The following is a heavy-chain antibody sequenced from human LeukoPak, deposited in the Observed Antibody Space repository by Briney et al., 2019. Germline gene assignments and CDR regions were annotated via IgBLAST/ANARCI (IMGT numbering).Heavy chain of an antibody. CDR3: AELGITMIGGV. J-gene: IGHJ6*04. CDR1: GFTFSGYS. V-gene: IGHV3-21*06. Sequence: GGSLRLSCTASGFTFSGYSMNWVRQAPGKGLEWVSSITGSSKSIYYADSVKGRFTISRDNAKNSLYQQMNGLRAEDTAVYYCAELGITMIGGVWGKGTTVTISS. CDR2: ITGSSKSI. D-gene: IGHD3-10*02.